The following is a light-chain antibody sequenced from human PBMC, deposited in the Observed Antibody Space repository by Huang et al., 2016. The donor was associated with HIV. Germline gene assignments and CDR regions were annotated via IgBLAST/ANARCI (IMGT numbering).Light chain of an antibody. CDR2: DAS. V-gene: IGKV1-33*01. Sequence: DIQMTQSPSSLSASVGDRVTITCQATQDIKSFLNWYQQKPGKAPRLLIYDASNLEAGGPSRFNGSGSGTDFTFTISSLHPEDFATYYCQQYDNVLLTFGPGTRVDI. CDR1: QDIKSF. J-gene: IGKJ3*01. CDR3: QQYDNVLLT.